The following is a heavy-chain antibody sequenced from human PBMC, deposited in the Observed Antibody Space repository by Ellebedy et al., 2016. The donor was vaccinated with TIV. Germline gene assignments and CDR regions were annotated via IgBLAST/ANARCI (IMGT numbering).Heavy chain of an antibody. CDR3: AKGSMVRGLAG. Sequence: SETLSLXCQIDLVSFSGYTWAWIRQPPGKGLEWIGDVHHRGGTRYISSLKGRVTISLDTSRKEFSLYITSVTAADTALYFCAKGSMVRGLAGWGQGTLVTVSS. CDR1: LVSFSGYT. CDR2: VHHRGGT. D-gene: IGHD3-10*01. V-gene: IGHV4-34*01. J-gene: IGHJ4*02.